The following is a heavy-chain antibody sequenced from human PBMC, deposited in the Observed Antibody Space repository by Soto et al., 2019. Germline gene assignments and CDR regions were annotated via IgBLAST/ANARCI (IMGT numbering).Heavy chain of an antibody. V-gene: IGHV3-66*01. CDR2: IYSGGST. CDR1: GFTVSSNY. Sequence: GGSLRLSCAASGFTVSSNYMSWVRQAPGKGLEWVSVIYSGGSTYYADSVKGRFTISRDNSKNTLYLQMNSLRAEDTAVYYCAREGGSGWYGYFDYWGQGTLVTVSS. CDR3: AREGGSGWYGYFDY. D-gene: IGHD6-19*01. J-gene: IGHJ4*02.